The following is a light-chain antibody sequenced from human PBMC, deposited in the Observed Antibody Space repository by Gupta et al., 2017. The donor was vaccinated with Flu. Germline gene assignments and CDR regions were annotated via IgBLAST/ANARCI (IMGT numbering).Light chain of an antibody. CDR2: DAS. CDR1: QSVSSS. Sequence: IVLTPSPVTLSLSLGERATLSCRASQSVSSSLAWYQQRPGQAPRLLIYDASRRATGIPDRFSGSGSGTDFTLTISRLEPEDFAMYYCHHYGNSPRTFGRGTKVEIK. CDR3: HHYGNSPRT. J-gene: IGKJ1*01. V-gene: IGKV3-20*01.